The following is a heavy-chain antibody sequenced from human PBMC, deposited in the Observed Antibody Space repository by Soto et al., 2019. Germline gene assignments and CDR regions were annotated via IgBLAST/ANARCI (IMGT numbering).Heavy chain of an antibody. J-gene: IGHJ4*02. CDR2: IYYSGIT. D-gene: IGHD2-21*02. Sequence: SETLCVTCTFTVDSISSRSYYWGWIRQPPGKGLEWIGSIYYSGITYNNPSLRSRVSMSIDTSKDQFSLKLKSVTAADTALYFCARQRTSVVTKAYFDVWGPGSMVTVSS. V-gene: IGHV4-39*01. CDR1: VDSISSRSYY. CDR3: ARQRTSVVTKAYFDV.